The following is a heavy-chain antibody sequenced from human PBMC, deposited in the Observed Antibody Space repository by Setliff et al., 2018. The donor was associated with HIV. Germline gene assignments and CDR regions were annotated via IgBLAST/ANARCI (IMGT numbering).Heavy chain of an antibody. J-gene: IGHJ6*03. Sequence: PSETLSLTCAVYGGSFSGYYWSWIRQPPGKGLEWIGEINHSGSTNYNPSLKSRVTISVDTSKNQFSLKLSSVTAADTAVYYCAGAVAGYYYYYYYMDVWGKGTTVTVS. D-gene: IGHD6-19*01. V-gene: IGHV4-34*01. CDR3: AGAVAGYYYYYYYMDV. CDR1: GGSFSGYY. CDR2: INHSGST.